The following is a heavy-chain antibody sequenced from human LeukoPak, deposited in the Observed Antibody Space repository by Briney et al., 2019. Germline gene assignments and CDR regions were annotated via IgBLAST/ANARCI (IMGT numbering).Heavy chain of an antibody. CDR2: INHSGST. Sequence: SETLSLTCAVYGGSFSGYYWSWIRQPPGKGLEWIGEINHSGSTNYNPSLKSRVTISVDTSKNQFSLELSSVTAADTAVYYCAREKGGEMATIYLDYWGQGTLVTVSS. D-gene: IGHD5-24*01. V-gene: IGHV4-34*01. CDR3: AREKGGEMATIYLDY. CDR1: GGSFSGYY. J-gene: IGHJ4*02.